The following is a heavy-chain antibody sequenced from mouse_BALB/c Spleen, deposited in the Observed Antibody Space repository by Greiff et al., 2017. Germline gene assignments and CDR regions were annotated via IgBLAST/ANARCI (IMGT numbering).Heavy chain of an antibody. CDR1: GYAFSSYW. CDR3: ARATTQDFFAY. CDR2: IYPGDGDT. D-gene: IGHD2-12*01. Sequence: VMLVESGAELVRPGSSVKISCKASGYAFSSYWMNWVKQRPGQGLEWIGQIYPGDGDTNYNGKFKGKATLTADKSSSTAYMQLSSLTSEDSAVYFCARATTQDFFAYWGQGTLVTVSA. J-gene: IGHJ3*01. V-gene: IGHV1-80*01.